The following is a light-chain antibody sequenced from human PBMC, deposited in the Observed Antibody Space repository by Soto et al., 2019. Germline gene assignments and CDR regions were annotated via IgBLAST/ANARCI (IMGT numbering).Light chain of an antibody. V-gene: IGLV2-23*01. CDR3: CSYAGSNYV. J-gene: IGLJ1*01. Sequence: QSALTQPASVSGSPGQSITISCTGTSSDVGSYNLVSWYQQHPGKAPKLMIYEGSKRPSGVSNRFSGSKSGNTASLTISGLQAEDEADYSCCSYAGSNYVFGTGTKGTVL. CDR1: SSDVGSYNL. CDR2: EGS.